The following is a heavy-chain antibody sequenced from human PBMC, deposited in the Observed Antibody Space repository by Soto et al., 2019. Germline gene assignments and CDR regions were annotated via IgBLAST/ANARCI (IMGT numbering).Heavy chain of an antibody. CDR2: ILYDGSSE. Sequence: QVQLVESGGGVVQPERSLRLSCAGSGFNFNKYAMHWVRQAPGNGLQWLAAILYDGSSEYYADSVKGRFTISRDKSGNTLYLQLTSLRVEETAVYCCARDLPHSKDYFYYAMDVWGQGTPVTVS. CDR1: GFNFNKYA. CDR3: ARDLPHSKDYFYYAMDV. V-gene: IGHV3-30*04. D-gene: IGHD4-4*01. J-gene: IGHJ6*02.